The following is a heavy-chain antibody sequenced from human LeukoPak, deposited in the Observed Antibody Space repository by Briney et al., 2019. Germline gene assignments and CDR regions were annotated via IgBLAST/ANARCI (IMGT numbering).Heavy chain of an antibody. D-gene: IGHD2-21*01. CDR1: GFIFSNAW. CDR3: AKDGDSHSPPYYFDY. Sequence: GGSLRLSCAASGFIFSNAWMNWVRQAPGKGLEWVSALSGSGANTYYADSVKGRFTISRDNSKNTLYLQMNSLRAEDTAVYYCAKDGDSHSPPYYFDYWGQGTLVTVSS. V-gene: IGHV3-23*01. CDR2: LSGSGANT. J-gene: IGHJ4*02.